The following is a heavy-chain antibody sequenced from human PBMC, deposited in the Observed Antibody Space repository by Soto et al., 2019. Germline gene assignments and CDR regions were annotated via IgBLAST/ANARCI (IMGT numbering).Heavy chain of an antibody. D-gene: IGHD1-26*01. CDR1: GFTFSSYG. CDR2: IWYDGSNK. CDR3: ARDSGNMGATSLLYYFDY. Sequence: PGGSLRLSCAASGFTFSSYGMHWVRQAPGKGLEWVAVIWYDGSNKYYADSVKGRFTISRDNSKNTLYLQMNSLRAEDTAVYYCARDSGNMGATSLLYYFDYWGQGTLVTVSS. V-gene: IGHV3-33*01. J-gene: IGHJ4*02.